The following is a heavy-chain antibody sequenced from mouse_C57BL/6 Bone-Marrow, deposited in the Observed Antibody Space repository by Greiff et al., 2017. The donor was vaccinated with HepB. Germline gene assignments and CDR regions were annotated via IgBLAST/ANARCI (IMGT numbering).Heavy chain of an antibody. CDR1: GYSITSGYY. V-gene: IGHV3-6*01. CDR2: ISYDGSN. D-gene: IGHD1-1*01. J-gene: IGHJ2*01. CDR3: ARDLGYYGSSLYYFDY. Sequence: ESGPGLVKPSQSLSLTCSVTGYSITSGYYWNWIRQFPGNKLEWMGYISYDGSNNYNPSLKNRISITRDTSKNQFFLKLNSVTTEDTATYYCARDLGYYGSSLYYFDYWGQGTTLTVSS.